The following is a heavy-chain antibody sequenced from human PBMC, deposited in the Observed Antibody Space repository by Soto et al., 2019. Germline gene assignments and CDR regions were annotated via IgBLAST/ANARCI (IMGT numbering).Heavy chain of an antibody. V-gene: IGHV3-7*01. Sequence: GGSLRLSCVASGFTFSSYWMKWVRQAPGKGLEWVAAINRDGSEKQFLDSVRGRFTISRDNAKNSAYLEMNGLGAEDTAVYYCATYTPASPGDYWGQGTLVTVSS. J-gene: IGHJ4*02. CDR2: INRDGSEK. D-gene: IGHD2-2*02. CDR1: GFTFSSYW. CDR3: ATYTPASPGDY.